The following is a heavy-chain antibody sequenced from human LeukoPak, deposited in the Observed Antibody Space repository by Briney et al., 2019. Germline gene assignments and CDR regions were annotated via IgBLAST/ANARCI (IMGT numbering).Heavy chain of an antibody. CDR1: GFTFTSSA. J-gene: IGHJ3*02. CDR3: AAEGTAALDAFDI. CDR2: IVVGSGNT. V-gene: IGHV1-58*01. Sequence: SVKVSCKASGFTFTSSAVQWVRQARGQRLEWIGWIVVGSGNTNYTQKFQERVAITRDMSTSTAYMELSSLRSEDTAVYYCAAEGTAALDAFDIWGQGTMVTVSS. D-gene: IGHD6-6*01.